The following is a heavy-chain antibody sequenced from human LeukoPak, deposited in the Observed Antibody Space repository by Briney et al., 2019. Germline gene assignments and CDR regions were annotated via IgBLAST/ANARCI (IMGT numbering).Heavy chain of an antibody. CDR1: GYSISSGRY. Sequence: SETLSLTCTVSGYSISSGRYWAWIRQPPGKGLEWIGSITHSGYTNYNPSLKSRLSISVDTSKNQFSLKLSSVTAADTAVYYCARGGYYGSGNDFGFDPWGQGTLVTVSS. V-gene: IGHV4-38-2*02. CDR2: ITHSGYT. J-gene: IGHJ5*02. CDR3: ARGGYYGSGNDFGFDP. D-gene: IGHD3-10*01.